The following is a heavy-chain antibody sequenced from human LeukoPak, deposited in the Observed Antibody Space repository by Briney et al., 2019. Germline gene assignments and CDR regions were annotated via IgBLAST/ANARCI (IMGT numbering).Heavy chain of an antibody. Sequence: SETLSLTCTVSGGSISSYYWSWIRQPPGKGLEWIGYIYDSGSTNYNPSLKSRVTISVDTSKNQFSLKLISVTAADTAVYYCARASSGRGWLQLWGQGTLVTVSS. D-gene: IGHD5-24*01. J-gene: IGHJ4*02. CDR2: IYDSGST. CDR1: GGSISSYY. CDR3: ARASSGRGWLQL. V-gene: IGHV4-59*01.